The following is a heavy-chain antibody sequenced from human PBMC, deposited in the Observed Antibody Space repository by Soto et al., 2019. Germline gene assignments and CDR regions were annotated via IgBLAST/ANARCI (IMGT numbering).Heavy chain of an antibody. V-gene: IGHV3-23*01. CDR3: AKTRGAMIYAISVYGMDV. Sequence: EVQLLESGGGFIHPGGSLRLPCAASGFSFSSFAMNWVRQAPGKGLEWVSIISGSADSTFYADSVKGRFTISRDNSKSTLYLQINSLRAEDTALYYCAKTRGAMIYAISVYGMDVWGQGTTVTVSS. CDR1: GFSFSSFA. J-gene: IGHJ6*02. CDR2: ISGSADST. D-gene: IGHD2-8*01.